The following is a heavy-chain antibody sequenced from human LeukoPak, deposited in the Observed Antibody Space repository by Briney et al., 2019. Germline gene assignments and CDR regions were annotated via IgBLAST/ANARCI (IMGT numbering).Heavy chain of an antibody. D-gene: IGHD3-16*02. J-gene: IGHJ4*02. CDR1: GYSFTSYW. CDR2: IYPGDSDT. V-gene: IGHV5-51*03. Sequence: GESLKISCKGSGYSFTSYWIGWVRQMPGKSPEWMGIIYPGDSDTRYSPSFQGQVTISADKSISTAYLQWSSLKASDTAMYYCARLKGYYDYVWGSYRPGHFDYWGQGTLVTVSS. CDR3: ARLKGYYDYVWGSYRPGHFDY.